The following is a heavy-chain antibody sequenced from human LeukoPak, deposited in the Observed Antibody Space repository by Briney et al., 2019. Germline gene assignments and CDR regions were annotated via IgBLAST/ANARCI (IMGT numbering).Heavy chain of an antibody. CDR1: GFTFDNNA. D-gene: IGHD6-19*01. J-gene: IGHJ4*02. CDR3: AKQVAGNFDY. V-gene: IGHV3-9*01. CDR2: ISLNSGSI. Sequence: PGGSLRLSCAASGFTFDNNAMHWVRQPPGKGLGWVSGISLNSGSIGYADSVKGRFTISRDNAKNSLYLQMNSLRAEDTVLYYCAKQVAGNFDYWGQGALVTVSS.